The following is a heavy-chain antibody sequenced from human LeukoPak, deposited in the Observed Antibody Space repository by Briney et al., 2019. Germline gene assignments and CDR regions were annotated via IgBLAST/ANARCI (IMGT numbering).Heavy chain of an antibody. V-gene: IGHV4-34*01. CDR2: INHSGST. CDR3: ARPYSSSARGTFDI. Sequence: SETLSLTCAVYGGSFSGYYWSWIRQPPGKGLEWIGEINHSGSTNYNPSLKSRVTISVDTSKNLFSLKLSSVTAADMAVYYCARPYSSSARGTFDIWGQGTMVTVSS. J-gene: IGHJ3*02. CDR1: GGSFSGYY. D-gene: IGHD6-6*01.